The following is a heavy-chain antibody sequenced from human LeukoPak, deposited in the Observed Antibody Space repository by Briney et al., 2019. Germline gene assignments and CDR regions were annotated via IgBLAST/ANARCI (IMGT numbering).Heavy chain of an antibody. D-gene: IGHD4-17*01. J-gene: IGHJ6*02. V-gene: IGHV1-2*02. CDR1: GYTFTGYY. CDR3: AKLSPLTALTHSYYHSMDV. Sequence: ASVKVSCKASGYTFTGYYMHWVRQAPGQGLEWMGWINPNSGGTNYAQKFQGRVTMTRDTSISTAYMELSSLRSDDTAVYYCAKLSPLTALTHSYYHSMDVWGLGTSVTVSS. CDR2: INPNSGGT.